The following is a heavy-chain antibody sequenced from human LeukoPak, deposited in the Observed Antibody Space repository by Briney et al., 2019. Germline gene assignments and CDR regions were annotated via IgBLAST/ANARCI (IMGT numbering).Heavy chain of an antibody. V-gene: IGHV3-21*01. CDR3: AREVSEGFDF. J-gene: IGHJ4*02. Sequence: GGSLRLSCTASGFTFSGYSMDWIRQAPGKGLEWVSSFGTRSTSVYHAGSAKGRFAISRDNAKNSLYLQMNSLRAEDTALYYCAREVSEGFDFWGQGTLVTVSS. CDR1: GFTFSGYS. D-gene: IGHD3-22*01. CDR2: FGTRSTSV.